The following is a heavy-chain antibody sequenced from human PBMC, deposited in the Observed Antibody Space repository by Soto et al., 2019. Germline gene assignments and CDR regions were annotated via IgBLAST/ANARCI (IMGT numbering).Heavy chain of an antibody. D-gene: IGHD3-16*01. CDR3: TRARISMIAYY. V-gene: IGHV4-34*01. CDR2: INHSGST. Sequence: ASETLSLTCAVYGGSFSGYYWSWIRQPPGKGLEWIGEINHSGSTNYNPSLKSRVTISVDTSKNQFSLTLTSVTAADTAVYYCTRARISMIAYYWGPGTLVTVSS. CDR1: GGSFSGYY. J-gene: IGHJ4*02.